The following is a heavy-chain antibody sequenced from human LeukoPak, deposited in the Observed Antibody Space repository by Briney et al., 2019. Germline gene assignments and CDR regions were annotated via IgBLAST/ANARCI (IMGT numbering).Heavy chain of an antibody. J-gene: IGHJ6*03. V-gene: IGHV3-30*04. Sequence: GGSLRLSCAASGFTFSSYAMHWVRQAPGKGLEWVAVISYDGSNKYYADSVKGRFTISRDNSKNTLCLQMNSLRAEDTAVYYCARDHVVVVAATDYYYYMDVWGKGTTVTVSS. CDR1: GFTFSSYA. D-gene: IGHD2-15*01. CDR3: ARDHVVVVAATDYYYYMDV. CDR2: ISYDGSNK.